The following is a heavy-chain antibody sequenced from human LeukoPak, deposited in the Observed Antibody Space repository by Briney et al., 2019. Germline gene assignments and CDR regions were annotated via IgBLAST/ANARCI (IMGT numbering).Heavy chain of an antibody. CDR1: GYTFTGYY. D-gene: IGHD4/OR15-4a*01. V-gene: IGHV1-2*02. CDR3: ATIVLGHTGEY. Sequence: ASVKVSCKASGYTFTGYYIHWVRQAPGQGLEWMGWIYPYSGDTNYAQNFQGRVTMSRDTSISTAYMELSSLKSDDTAVYYCATIVLGHTGEYWGQGTLVTVSS. CDR2: IYPYSGDT. J-gene: IGHJ4*02.